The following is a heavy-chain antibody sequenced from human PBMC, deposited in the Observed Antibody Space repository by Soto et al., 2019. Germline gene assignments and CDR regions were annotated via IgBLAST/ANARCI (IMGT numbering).Heavy chain of an antibody. J-gene: IGHJ4*02. CDR1: GYTFISYP. V-gene: IGHV1-3*01. Sequence: GASVEVSCKASGYTFISYPRHWVRQAPGQRLECMGWINPANGDTRYSQNFQGRVTITRDTSATTAYMDLNSLTSEDTAVYYCAKSGSLDYWGQGTPVTVSS. CDR3: AKSGSLDY. D-gene: IGHD1-26*01. CDR2: INPANGDT.